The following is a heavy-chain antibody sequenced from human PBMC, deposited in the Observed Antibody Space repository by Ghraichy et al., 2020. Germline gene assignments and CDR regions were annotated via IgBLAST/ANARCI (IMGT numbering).Heavy chain of an antibody. Sequence: ETLSLTCTVSGASISSRNYYWAWIRQPPGQGLEWIGMIYYSGTTYYKSSLKSRITISVDTAKDQFSLKLNSMTAAETAVYFCAGGRSLRSGEVDFWGAGTLVTVSS. CDR1: GASISSRNYY. CDR3: AGGRSLRSGEVDF. V-gene: IGHV4-39*07. J-gene: IGHJ3*01. D-gene: IGHD3-3*01. CDR2: IYYSGTT.